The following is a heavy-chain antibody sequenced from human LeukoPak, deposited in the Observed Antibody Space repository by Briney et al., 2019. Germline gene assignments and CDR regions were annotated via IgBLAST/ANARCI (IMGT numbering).Heavy chain of an antibody. V-gene: IGHV1-18*01. J-gene: IGHJ4*02. Sequence: ASVKVCCKASGYTFFSYGISWVRQAPGQGLEWMGWISGYNGVTNYAQKLQGRVTMTTYTSTTTVYMELRSLRSDDTAVYYCARDRIGVAGTAPEYWGQGTLVTVSS. CDR2: ISGYNGVT. D-gene: IGHD6-19*01. CDR3: ARDRIGVAGTAPEY. CDR1: GYTFFSYG.